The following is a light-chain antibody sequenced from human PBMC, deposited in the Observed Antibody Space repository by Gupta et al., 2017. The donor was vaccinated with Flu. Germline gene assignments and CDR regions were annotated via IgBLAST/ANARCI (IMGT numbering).Light chain of an antibody. J-gene: IGKJ5*01. CDR2: MVS. Sequence: DVVMTQSPLSLPVTLGQPASISCRSSQSLVYSDGKTYLHWFHQRPGQSPRRLIYMVSNRESGVTDRISGSGSGTDFTLKISRVEAEDVGVYYCMQGSHWPPITFGQGTRLEIK. V-gene: IGKV2-30*01. CDR1: QSLVYSDGKTY. CDR3: MQGSHWPPIT.